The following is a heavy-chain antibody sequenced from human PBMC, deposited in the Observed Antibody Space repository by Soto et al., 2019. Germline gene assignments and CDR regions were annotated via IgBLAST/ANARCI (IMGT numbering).Heavy chain of an antibody. CDR2: TRSNGEYT. J-gene: IGHJ5*02. D-gene: IGHD6-13*01. CDR3: AKVAGVATAGTVGGLDP. Sequence: EVQVLESGGGLVQPGGSLRLSCAGSGFTFSSFAMTWVRQAPGKGLEWVSTTRSNGEYTYYTDSVKGRFTVSRDNSKNALFLEMSSLRAEDTAIYYCAKVAGVATAGTVGGLDPWGQGTLVTVSS. CDR1: GFTFSSFA. V-gene: IGHV3-23*01.